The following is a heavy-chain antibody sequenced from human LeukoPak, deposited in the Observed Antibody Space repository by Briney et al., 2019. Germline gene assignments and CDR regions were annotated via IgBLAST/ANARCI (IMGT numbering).Heavy chain of an antibody. V-gene: IGHV3-7*01. D-gene: IGHD1-26*01. Sequence: GGSLRLSCAASGFTFTTYWLGWVRQPPGKGLEWVANIKQDGTEKYYVDSVKGRFTISRDNAKNSLYLQMNSLRAEDTAVYYCARDPYSGGYGDYYYYYYYMDVWGKGTTVTISS. CDR1: GFTFTTYW. CDR3: ARDPYSGGYGDYYYYYYYMDV. J-gene: IGHJ6*03. CDR2: IKQDGTEK.